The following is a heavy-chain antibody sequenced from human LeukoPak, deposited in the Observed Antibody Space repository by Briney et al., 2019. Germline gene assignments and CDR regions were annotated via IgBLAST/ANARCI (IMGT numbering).Heavy chain of an antibody. D-gene: IGHD3-22*01. V-gene: IGHV3-30*14. CDR1: GFTFRSYA. J-gene: IGHJ4*02. CDR2: ISYDGSNK. Sequence: GRSLRLSCAASGFTFRSYAMHWVRQAPGKGLEWVAVISYDGSNKYYADSVKGRFTISRDNSKNTLYLQMNSLRAEDTAVYYCAREFYDSSGYYDYWGQGTLVTVSS. CDR3: AREFYDSSGYYDY.